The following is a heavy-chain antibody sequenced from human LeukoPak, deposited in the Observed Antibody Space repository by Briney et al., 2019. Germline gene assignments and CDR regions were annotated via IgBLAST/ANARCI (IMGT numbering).Heavy chain of an antibody. CDR1: GGSISSYY. V-gene: IGHV4-59*01. D-gene: IGHD6-19*01. Sequence: SETLSLTCTVSGGSISSYYWSWLRQPPGKGLEWIGYVYATGTTNYNPSLKTRATISIDTSKNQLSLTLTSVTAADTAVYYCARVGSGDAWFDFWGQGTLVSVSS. CDR3: ARVGSGDAWFDF. J-gene: IGHJ4*02. CDR2: VYATGTT.